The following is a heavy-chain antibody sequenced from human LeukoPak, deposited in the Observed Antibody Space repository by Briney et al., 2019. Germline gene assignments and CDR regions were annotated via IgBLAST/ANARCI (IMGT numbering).Heavy chain of an antibody. CDR2: FDPEDGET. CDR1: GYTLTELS. D-gene: IGHD3-10*01. Sequence: ASVKVSCKVSGYTLTELSMHWVRQAPGKGLEWMGGFDPEDGETIYAQKFQGRVTMTEDTSTDTAYMELSSLRSEDTAVYYCATEEYGSGSYDYWGQGTLVTVSS. J-gene: IGHJ4*02. CDR3: ATEEYGSGSYDY. V-gene: IGHV1-24*01.